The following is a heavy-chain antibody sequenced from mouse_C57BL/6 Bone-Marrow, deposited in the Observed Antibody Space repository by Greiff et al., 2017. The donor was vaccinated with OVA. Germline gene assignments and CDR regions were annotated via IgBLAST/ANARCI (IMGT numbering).Heavy chain of an antibody. CDR3: ARSSYYYGSRNFDY. J-gene: IGHJ2*01. CDR2: IHPNSGST. V-gene: IGHV1-64*01. Sequence: QVQLQQSGAELVKPGASVKLSCKASGYTFTSYWLHWVKQRPGQGLEWIGMIHPNSGSTNYNEKFKSKATLTVDKSSSTAYMQLSSLTSEDSAVYYCARSSYYYGSRNFDYWGQGTTLTVSS. D-gene: IGHD1-1*01. CDR1: GYTFTSYW.